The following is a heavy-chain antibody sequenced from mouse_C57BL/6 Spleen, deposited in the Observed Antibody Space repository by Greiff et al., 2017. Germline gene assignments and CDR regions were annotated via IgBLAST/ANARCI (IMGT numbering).Heavy chain of an antibody. CDR2: IYPGGGDT. CDR1: GYAFSSYW. D-gene: IGHD4-1*01. Sequence: QVQLQQSGAGLVKPGASVKISCTASGYAFSSYWMTWVQQRPGKGLEWVGQIYPGGGDTNYHGQFKGKATLTADKSSSTAYMQLSSLTSEGAAVYCCARGLTGTGRGYFDVWGTGTTVTVSS. V-gene: IGHV1-80*01. CDR3: ARGLTGTGRGYFDV. J-gene: IGHJ1*03.